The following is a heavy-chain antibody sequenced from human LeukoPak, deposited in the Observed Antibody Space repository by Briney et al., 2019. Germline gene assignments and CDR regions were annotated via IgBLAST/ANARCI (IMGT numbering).Heavy chain of an antibody. V-gene: IGHV6-1*01. D-gene: IGHD3-10*01. CDR1: GDGVSSNSAA. J-gene: IGHJ5*02. CDR3: ARHVRYYGSGSYYPSVWFDP. CDR2: TYYRSKWYN. Sequence: SQTLSLTCAISGDGVSSNSAAWNWIRQSPSRGLEWLGRTYYRSKWYNDYAVSVKSRITINPDTSKNQFSLKLSSVTAADTAVYYCARHVRYYGSGSYYPSVWFDPWGQGTLVTVSS.